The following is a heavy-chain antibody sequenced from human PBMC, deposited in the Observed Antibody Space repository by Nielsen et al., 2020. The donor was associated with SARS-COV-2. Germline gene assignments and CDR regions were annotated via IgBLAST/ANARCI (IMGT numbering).Heavy chain of an antibody. CDR3: ARDTVTTRYYYYYYGMDV. V-gene: IGHV3-21*01. CDR2: ISSSSSYI. J-gene: IGHJ6*02. Sequence: VRQAPGKGLEWVSSISSSSSYIYYADSVKGRFTISRDNAKNSLYLQMNSLRAEDTAVYYCARDTVTTRYYYYYYGMDVWGQGTTVTVSS. D-gene: IGHD4-11*01.